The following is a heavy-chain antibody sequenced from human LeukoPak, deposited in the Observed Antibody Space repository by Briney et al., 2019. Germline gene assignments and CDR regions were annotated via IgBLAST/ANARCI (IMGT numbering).Heavy chain of an antibody. CDR2: INHSGST. Sequence: EASETLSLTCAVYGGSFSGYYWSWIRQPPGKGLEWIGEINHSGSTNYNPSLKSRVTISVDTSKNQFSLKLSSVTAADTAVYYCARVDTPRKVLRFLEWFRDLNWFDPWGQGTLVTVSS. CDR1: GGSFSGYY. CDR3: ARVDTPRKVLRFLEWFRDLNWFDP. D-gene: IGHD3-3*01. J-gene: IGHJ5*02. V-gene: IGHV4-34*01.